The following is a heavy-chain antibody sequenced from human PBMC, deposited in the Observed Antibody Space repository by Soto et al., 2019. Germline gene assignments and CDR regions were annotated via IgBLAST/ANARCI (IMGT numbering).Heavy chain of an antibody. CDR1: GFSLTNSGVS. D-gene: IGHD2-15*01. V-gene: IGHV2-5*02. J-gene: IGHJ5*02. Sequence: SGPTLVNPTQTLTLTCTCSGFSLTNSGVSVGWFRQPPGKALEWLALVFWDQYKRYSPSLNNRLTITKDSSKMQVVLTMTDMDPMDTATYSCPHGHGHLGSTGGPKWFDPWGQGTLVTVSS. CDR2: VFWDQYK. CDR3: PHGHGHLGSTGGPKWFDP.